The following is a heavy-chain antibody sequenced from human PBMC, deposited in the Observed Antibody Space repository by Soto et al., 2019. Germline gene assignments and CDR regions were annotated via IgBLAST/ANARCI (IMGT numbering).Heavy chain of an antibody. CDR3: ARGRLVPAVNFDY. CDR1: GDSISSGGFS. J-gene: IGHJ4*02. V-gene: IGHV4-30-2*01. D-gene: IGHD2-2*01. Sequence: SETLSLTCTLSGDSISSGGFSSSWIRQPPGKGLEWIGYIYHRGTSFYNPSLKSRVTISVAGSKTQFSLKGNSVAAADQVVYYCARGRLVPAVNFDYWGLGTLVTVSS. CDR2: IYHRGTS.